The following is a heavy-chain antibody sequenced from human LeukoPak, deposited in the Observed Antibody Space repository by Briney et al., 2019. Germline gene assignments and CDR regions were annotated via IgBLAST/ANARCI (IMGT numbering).Heavy chain of an antibody. V-gene: IGHV4-38-2*01. D-gene: IGHD1/OR15-1a*01. CDR1: GYSITSGFS. J-gene: IGHJ4*02. Sequence: SETLSLTCAVSGYSITSGFSWGWIRQPPGKGLEWIGAMSHSGSTDFNPPLKSRVSISVDTSKNQFSLKLTSVTAADTAFYYCARQVEQGTIYYFDYWGQGTLVTVSS. CDR2: MSHSGST. CDR3: ARQVEQGTIYYFDY.